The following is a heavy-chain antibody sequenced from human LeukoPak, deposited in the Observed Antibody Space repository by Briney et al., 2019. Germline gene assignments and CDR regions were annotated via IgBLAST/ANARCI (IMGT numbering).Heavy chain of an antibody. Sequence: PSETLSLTCTVSSGSVSSYYWSWIRQPPGKGLEWIGYIYYSGSTNYNPSLKSRVTISVDTSKNQFSLKLSSVTAADTAVYYCASQMYSSGWYPFDYWGQGTLVIVSS. CDR1: SGSVSSYY. V-gene: IGHV4-59*02. CDR3: ASQMYSSGWYPFDY. D-gene: IGHD6-19*01. J-gene: IGHJ4*02. CDR2: IYYSGST.